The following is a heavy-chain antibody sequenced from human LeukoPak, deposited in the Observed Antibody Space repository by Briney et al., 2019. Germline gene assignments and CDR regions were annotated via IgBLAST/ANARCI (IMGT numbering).Heavy chain of an antibody. CDR1: GFTFSSYG. Sequence: GRSLRLSCAASGFTFSSYGMHWVRQAPGKGLEWVAVIWYDGSNKYYADSVKGRFTISRDNSKNTLYLQMNSLRPEDTAVYYCARDGPNIVVAGYFDYWGQGTLVTVPS. J-gene: IGHJ4*02. CDR3: ARDGPNIVVAGYFDY. D-gene: IGHD6-19*01. V-gene: IGHV3-33*08. CDR2: IWYDGSNK.